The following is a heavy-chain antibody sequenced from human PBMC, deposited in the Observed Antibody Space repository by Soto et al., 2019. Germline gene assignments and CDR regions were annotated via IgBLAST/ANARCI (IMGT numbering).Heavy chain of an antibody. V-gene: IGHV4-59*01. J-gene: IGHJ4*02. D-gene: IGHD7-27*01. CDR1: GVSISSYY. Sequence: SQTLSLTCTVSGVSISSYYWSWIRQPPGKGLEWIGYIYYSGSTNYNPSLKSRVTISVDTSKNQFSLKLSSVTAADTAVYYCARGNWGLDTAPLDYWGQGTLVTVSS. CDR2: IYYSGST. CDR3: ARGNWGLDTAPLDY.